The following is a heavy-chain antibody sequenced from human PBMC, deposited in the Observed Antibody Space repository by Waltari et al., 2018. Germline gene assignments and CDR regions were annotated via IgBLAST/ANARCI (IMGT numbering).Heavy chain of an antibody. D-gene: IGHD3-10*01. CDR1: GYSFTSYW. CDR2: SYPGDSDT. J-gene: IGHJ4*02. V-gene: IGHV5-51*01. Sequence: EVQLVQSGAEVKKPGESLKISCKGSGYSFTSYWIGWVRQMPGKGLEWMGISYPGDSDTRYSPSFQGQVTISADKSISTAYLQWSSLKASDTAMYYCARLLWFGELLPYYFDYWGQGTLVTVSS. CDR3: ARLLWFGELLPYYFDY.